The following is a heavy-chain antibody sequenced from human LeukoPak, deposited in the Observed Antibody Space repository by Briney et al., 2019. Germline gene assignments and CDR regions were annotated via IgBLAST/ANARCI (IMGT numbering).Heavy chain of an antibody. CDR2: IYTSGST. CDR1: GGSISSYY. CDR3: AREVVVVVAAPHFDY. D-gene: IGHD2-15*01. J-gene: IGHJ4*02. V-gene: IGHV4-4*07. Sequence: SETLSLTCTVSGGSISSYYWSWIRQPAGKGLEWIGRIYTSGSTNYNPSLKSRVTISVDTSKNQFSLKLSSVTAADTAVYYCAREVVVVVAAPHFDYWGQGTLVTVSS.